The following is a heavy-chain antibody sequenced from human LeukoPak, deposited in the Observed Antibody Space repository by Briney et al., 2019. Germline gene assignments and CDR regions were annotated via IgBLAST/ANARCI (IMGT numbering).Heavy chain of an antibody. J-gene: IGHJ4*02. CDR3: ARVLDYYGSGTYSFDY. V-gene: IGHV4-39*07. CDR2: FYYGGIT. Sequence: SETLSLTCTVSGASITTTLYYWVWARQSPGKGLEWIGSFYYGGITYYHPSLKSRVTVSVDTSRSQFSLKLISVTAADTAVYYCARVLDYYGSGTYSFDYWGQGTLVTVSS. D-gene: IGHD3-10*01. CDR1: GASITTTLYY.